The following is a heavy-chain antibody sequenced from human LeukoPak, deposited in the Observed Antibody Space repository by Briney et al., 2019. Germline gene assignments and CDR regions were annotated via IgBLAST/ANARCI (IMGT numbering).Heavy chain of an antibody. CDR1: AGSISSGSYY. J-gene: IGHJ3*02. CDR2: IYTSGST. Sequence: SETLSLTCTVSAGSISSGSYYWSWIRQPAGKGLEWIGRIYTSGSTNYNPSPKSRVTISVDRSKNQFSLRMTSVTAADTAVYYCARGRTGYDTVGYYYAGAFDIWGQGTMVTVSS. CDR3: ARGRTGYDTVGYYYAGAFDI. V-gene: IGHV4-61*02. D-gene: IGHD3-22*01.